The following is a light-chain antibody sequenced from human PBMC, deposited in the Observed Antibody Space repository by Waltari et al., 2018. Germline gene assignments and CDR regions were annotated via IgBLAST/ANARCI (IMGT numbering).Light chain of an antibody. V-gene: IGKV3-11*01. CDR1: QSVSSY. CDR3: QQRSNWWT. CDR2: DAS. J-gene: IGKJ1*01. Sequence: EIVLTQSPATLSFSPWERATLPCRASQSVSSYLAWYQQKPGQAPRLLIYDASNRATGIPARFSGSGSGTDFTLTISSLEPEDFAVYYCQQRSNWWTFGQGTKVEIK.